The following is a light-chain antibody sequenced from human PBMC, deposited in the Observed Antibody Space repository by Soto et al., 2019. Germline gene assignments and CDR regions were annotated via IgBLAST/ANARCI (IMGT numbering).Light chain of an antibody. Sequence: EIVLTQSPGTLSLSPGERATLSCRASQSVSSSYLAWYQQKPGQAPRLLIYGASRRATGIPDRFSGSGSGTDFTLTISRLEPEAFAVYYCQQYGSSSTVGPGTKVDIK. CDR1: QSVSSSY. V-gene: IGKV3-20*01. CDR2: GAS. CDR3: QQYGSSST. J-gene: IGKJ3*01.